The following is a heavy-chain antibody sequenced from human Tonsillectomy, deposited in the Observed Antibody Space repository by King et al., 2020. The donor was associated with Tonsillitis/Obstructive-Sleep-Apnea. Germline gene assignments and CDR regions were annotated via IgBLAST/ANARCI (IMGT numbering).Heavy chain of an antibody. J-gene: IGHJ2*01. V-gene: IGHV1-46*01. D-gene: IGHD2-2*01. CDR2: INPSGGST. CDR1: GYTFTSYY. CDR3: ARVWPYCSSTSCYRYWYFDL. Sequence: VQLVESGAEVKKPGASVKVSCKASGYTFTSYYMHWVRQAPGQGLEWMGIINPSGGSTSYAQTFQGRVTMTRDTSPSTVYMELSSLRSEDTAVYYGARVWPYCSSTSCYRYWYFDLWGRGTLVTVSS.